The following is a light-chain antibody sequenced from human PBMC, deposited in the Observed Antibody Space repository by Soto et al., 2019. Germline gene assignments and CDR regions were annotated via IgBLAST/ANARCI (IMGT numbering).Light chain of an antibody. CDR1: QSVSSSY. J-gene: IGKJ1*01. Sequence: EIVLTQSPATLSVSPGERVTLSCRASQSVSSSYLTWYQQKPGQAPRLLIYGASTRATGIPARFSGSGSGTEFTLTISSLQSEDFAVYYCQQYNNWPPVTFGQGTKVDIK. CDR2: GAS. CDR3: QQYNNWPPVT. V-gene: IGKV3D-15*01.